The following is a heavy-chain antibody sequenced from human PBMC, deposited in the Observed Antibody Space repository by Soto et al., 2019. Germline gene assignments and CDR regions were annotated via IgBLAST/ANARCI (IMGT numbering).Heavy chain of an antibody. J-gene: IGHJ4*02. CDR3: ARVGCSGGSCIDY. Sequence: EVQLVESGGGLVQPGGSLRLSCAVSGFTLSSYRMHWVRQVPGKGLVWVSRMNSDGSSTSYADSVKGRFTISRDNAKNTLYLQMNSLRADDTGLYYCARVGCSGGSCIDYWGQGTLVTVTS. V-gene: IGHV3-74*01. CDR1: GFTLSSYR. CDR2: MNSDGSST. D-gene: IGHD2-15*01.